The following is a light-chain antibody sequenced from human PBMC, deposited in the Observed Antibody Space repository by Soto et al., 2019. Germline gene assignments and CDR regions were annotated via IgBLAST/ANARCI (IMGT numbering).Light chain of an antibody. Sequence: EIVMTQSPATLSVSPGGRATLSCRASQSVSSNLDWYQQKPGQAPRLLIYGASTRATGFPARFSGSGSGTEFTLTISSLQSEDFAVYYCQKYKNWPLTFGGGTRVEIK. CDR3: QKYKNWPLT. V-gene: IGKV3-15*01. CDR1: QSVSSN. CDR2: GAS. J-gene: IGKJ4*01.